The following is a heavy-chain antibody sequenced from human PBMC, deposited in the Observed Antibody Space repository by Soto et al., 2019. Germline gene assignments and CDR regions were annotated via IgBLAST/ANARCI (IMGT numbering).Heavy chain of an antibody. CDR2: INHSGST. CDR3: ARGWSGWRVWLDY. D-gene: IGHD6-19*01. V-gene: IGHV4-34*01. CDR1: GGSFSGHY. J-gene: IGHJ4*02. Sequence: QVQLQQWGAGLLKPSETLSLTCAVYGGSFSGHYWSWIRQPPGKGLEWIGEINHSGSTNYNPSLKSRVTVSVDTSKNQFSLKLSSVTAADTAVYYCARGWSGWRVWLDYWGQGTLVTVSS.